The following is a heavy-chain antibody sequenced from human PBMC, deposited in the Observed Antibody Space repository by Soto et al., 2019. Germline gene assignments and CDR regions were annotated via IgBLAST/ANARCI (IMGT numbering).Heavy chain of an antibody. CDR1: GYTFTSYG. D-gene: IGHD6-6*01. Sequence: ASVKVSCKASGYTFTSYGISWVRQAPGQGLEWMGWISAYNGNTNYAQKLQGRVTMTTDTSTSTACMELRSLRSDDTAVYYCARVEYSSSSGLADFDYWSQGTLVTVSS. V-gene: IGHV1-18*01. CDR3: ARVEYSSSSGLADFDY. CDR2: ISAYNGNT. J-gene: IGHJ4*02.